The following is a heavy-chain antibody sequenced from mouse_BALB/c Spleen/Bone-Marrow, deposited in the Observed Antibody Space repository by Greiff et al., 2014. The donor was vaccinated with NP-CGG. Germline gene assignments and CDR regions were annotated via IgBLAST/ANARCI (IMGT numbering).Heavy chain of an antibody. V-gene: IGHV14-3*02. J-gene: IGHJ2*01. CDR1: GFNIKDTY. Sequence: EVQRVESGAELVKPGASVKLPCTASGFNIKDTYMHWVKQRPEQGLEWIGRIDPANGNTKYDPKFQGKATITADTSSNTAYLQLSSLTSEDTAVYYCARYYYGSSYFDYWGQGTTLTVSS. CDR3: ARYYYGSSYFDY. D-gene: IGHD1-1*01. CDR2: IDPANGNT.